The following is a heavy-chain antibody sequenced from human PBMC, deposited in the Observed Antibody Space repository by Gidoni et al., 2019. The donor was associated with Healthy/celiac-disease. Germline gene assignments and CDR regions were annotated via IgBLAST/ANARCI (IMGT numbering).Heavy chain of an antibody. CDR1: SSYG. V-gene: IGHV3-33*01. CDR2: IWYDGSNK. Sequence: SSYGMHWVRQAPGKGLEWVAVIWYDGSNKYYADSVKGRFTISRDNSKNTLYLQMNSLRAEDTAVYYCARDYDDAFDIWGQGTMVTVSS. CDR3: ARDYDDAFDI. J-gene: IGHJ3*02. D-gene: IGHD3-22*01.